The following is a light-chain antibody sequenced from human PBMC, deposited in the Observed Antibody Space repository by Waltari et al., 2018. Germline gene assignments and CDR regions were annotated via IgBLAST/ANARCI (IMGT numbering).Light chain of an antibody. J-gene: IGLJ3*02. CDR1: RLHKTH. V-gene: IGLV3-25*03. CDR3: QSVDVGGSSV. Sequence: SPELTKHPPVPVSPGQTATNPCPGERLHKTHVYWYQQRPGQAPLLVIYKDKKRPSGIPERFSGSTSGTIVTLTIGGARAEDEADYYCQSVDVGGSSVFGGGTKLTVL. CDR2: KDK.